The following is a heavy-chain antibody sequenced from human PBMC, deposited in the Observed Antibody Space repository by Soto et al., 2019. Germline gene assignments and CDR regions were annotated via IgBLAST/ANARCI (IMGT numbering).Heavy chain of an antibody. CDR3: TRGDSSSWRPHFDY. CDR2: IHHSGST. Sequence: QVQLQESGPGLVRPSETLSLTCTVSGASIRSYYWSWIRQPPGKGLEWIGFIHHSGSTNYNPSLKSRLTMSVDTSKNQFSLKLSSVTAADTPVYYCTRGDSSSWRPHFDYWGQGTLVTVSS. V-gene: IGHV4-59*01. CDR1: GASIRSYY. J-gene: IGHJ4*02. D-gene: IGHD6-13*01.